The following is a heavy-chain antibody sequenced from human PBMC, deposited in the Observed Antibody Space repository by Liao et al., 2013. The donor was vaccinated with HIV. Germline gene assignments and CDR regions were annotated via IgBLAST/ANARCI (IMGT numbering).Heavy chain of an antibody. J-gene: IGHJ3*02. CDR3: VRGGFVGFFKDDPFDI. CDR2: IFYSGST. V-gene: IGHV4-30-4*08. CDR1: GGSISSGDYY. Sequence: QVQLQESGPGLVKPSQTLSLTCTVSGGSISSGDYYWSWIRQPPGKGLQWIGYIFYSGSTYDNPSLQSRVTISIDTSKNQFSLKLTSVTAADTAVYYCVRGGFVGFFKDDPFDIWGPRDNGHRL. D-gene: IGHD2-15*01.